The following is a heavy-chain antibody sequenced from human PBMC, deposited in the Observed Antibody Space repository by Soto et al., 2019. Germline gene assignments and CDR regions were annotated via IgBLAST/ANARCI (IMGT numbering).Heavy chain of an antibody. V-gene: IGHV3-9*01. CDR3: AKDMGYDLSPLGYFDY. Sequence: GGSLRLSCAASGFTLDDYAMHWVRQAPGKGLEWVSGISWNSGSIGYADSGKGRFTISRDNAKNSLYLQMNSLRSEGTALYYCAKDMGYDLSPLGYFDYWGQGTLVTVSS. CDR1: GFTLDDYA. D-gene: IGHD5-12*01. CDR2: ISWNSGSI. J-gene: IGHJ4*02.